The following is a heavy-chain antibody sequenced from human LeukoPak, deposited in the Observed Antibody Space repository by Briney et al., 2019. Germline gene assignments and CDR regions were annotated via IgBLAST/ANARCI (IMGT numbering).Heavy chain of an antibody. Sequence: ASVKVSCKASGYTFTSYGISWVRQAPGQGLEWMGWISAYNGNTNYAQKLQGRVTMTTDTSTSTAYMELRSLRSDDTAVYYCARGKMVRGAGDWFDPWGQGILVTVSS. V-gene: IGHV1-18*01. CDR2: ISAYNGNT. D-gene: IGHD3-10*01. CDR3: ARGKMVRGAGDWFDP. J-gene: IGHJ5*02. CDR1: GYTFTSYG.